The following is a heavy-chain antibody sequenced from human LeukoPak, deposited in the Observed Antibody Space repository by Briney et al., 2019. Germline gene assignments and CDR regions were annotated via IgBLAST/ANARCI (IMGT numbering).Heavy chain of an antibody. CDR1: GLTFSSHW. V-gene: IGHV3-74*01. CDR2: ITNDGSST. Sequence: EPGGSLRLSCAASGLTFSSHWMHWVRQAPGKGLVWVSRITNDGSSTTYADSVKGRFTISRDNSKNTLYLQMNSLRIGDTAVYYCAKAASTVVVTGIIDFWGQGTLVTASS. D-gene: IGHD2-21*02. J-gene: IGHJ4*02. CDR3: AKAASTVVVTGIIDF.